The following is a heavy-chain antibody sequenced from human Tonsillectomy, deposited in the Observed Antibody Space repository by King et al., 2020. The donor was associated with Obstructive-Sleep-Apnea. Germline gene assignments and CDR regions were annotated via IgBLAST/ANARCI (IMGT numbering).Heavy chain of an antibody. J-gene: IGHJ4*02. D-gene: IGHD4-17*01. V-gene: IGHV3-30*04. CDR3: ARLGGGDYDFDY. CDR2: ISYDGSNK. CDR1: GFIFSSYA. Sequence: VQLVESGGGVVQPGRSLRLSCAASGFIFSSYAMHWVRQAPGKGLEWVAVISYDGSNKYYADSVKGLFTISRDNSKNTLYLQMNSLRAGDTAVYYCARLGGGDYDFDYWGQGTLVTVSS.